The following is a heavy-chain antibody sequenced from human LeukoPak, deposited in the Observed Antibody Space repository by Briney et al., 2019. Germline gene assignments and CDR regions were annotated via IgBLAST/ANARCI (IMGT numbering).Heavy chain of an antibody. CDR1: GGSISSGGYY. V-gene: IGHV4-31*03. CDR3: ARYSRSWFDP. CDR2: IYYSGST. J-gene: IGHJ5*02. Sequence: SETLSLTCTVSGGSISSGGYYWSWIRQHPGKGLEWIGYIYYSGSTYYNPSLKSRVTISVDTSKNQFSLKLSSVTAADTAVYYCARYSRSWFDPWGQGTLVAVSS. D-gene: IGHD5-18*01.